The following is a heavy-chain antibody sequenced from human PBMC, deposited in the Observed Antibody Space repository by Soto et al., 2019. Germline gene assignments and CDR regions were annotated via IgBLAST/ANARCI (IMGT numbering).Heavy chain of an antibody. CDR2: ITGGGGDT. V-gene: IGHV3-23*01. Sequence: EVRLLVTGGGLVQPGGSLRLSCAVSGFMFSNYAMGWVRQAPGKGLEWFSAITGGGGDTYYADSVQGRFTTSRDKSKNTRDLQMNSLRAEDTAVYYCAKGSSSSRPYYFDYWGQGTLLTVS. J-gene: IGHJ4*02. CDR1: GFMFSNYA. D-gene: IGHD2-2*01. CDR3: AKGSSSSRPYYFDY.